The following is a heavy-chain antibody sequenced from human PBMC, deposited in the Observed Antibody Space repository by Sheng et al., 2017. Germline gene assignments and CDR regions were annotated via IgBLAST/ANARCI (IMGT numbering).Heavy chain of an antibody. V-gene: IGHV3-30*02. Sequence: QVQLVESGGGVVQPGGSLRLSCAASGFTFSSYGMHWVRQAPGKGLEWVAFIRYDGSNKYYADSVKGRFTISRDNSKNTLYLQMNSLRAEDTAVYYCAKVNYYYYYMDVWGKGTTVTVSS. CDR1: GFTFSSYG. CDR3: AKVNYYYYYMDV. J-gene: IGHJ6*03. CDR2: IRYDGSNK.